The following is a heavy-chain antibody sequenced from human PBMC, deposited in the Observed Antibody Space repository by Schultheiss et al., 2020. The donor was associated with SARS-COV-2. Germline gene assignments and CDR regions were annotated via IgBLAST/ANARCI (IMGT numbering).Heavy chain of an antibody. CDR3: ARDGTLGYSYGYY. V-gene: IGHV3-23*01. J-gene: IGHJ4*02. CDR2: ISGSGGST. D-gene: IGHD5-18*01. CDR1: GFTFSSYA. Sequence: GGSLRLSCAASGFTFSSYAMSWVRQAPGKGLEWVSAISGSGGSTYYADSVKGRFTISRDNSKNTLYLQMNSLRAEDTAVYYCARDGTLGYSYGYYWGQGTLVTVSS.